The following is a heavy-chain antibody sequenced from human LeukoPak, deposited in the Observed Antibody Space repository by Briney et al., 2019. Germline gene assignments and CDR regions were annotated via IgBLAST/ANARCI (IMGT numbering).Heavy chain of an antibody. CDR1: GGTFSSYA. CDR3: ARNPTVTYAFDI. Sequence: SVKVSCKASGGTFSSYAISWVRQAPGQGLEWMGGIIPIFGTANYAQKFQGRVTITADKSTSTAYMELSSLRSEDTAVYYCARNPTVTYAFDIWGQGTMVTVSS. CDR2: IIPIFGTA. D-gene: IGHD4-17*01. V-gene: IGHV1-69*06. J-gene: IGHJ3*02.